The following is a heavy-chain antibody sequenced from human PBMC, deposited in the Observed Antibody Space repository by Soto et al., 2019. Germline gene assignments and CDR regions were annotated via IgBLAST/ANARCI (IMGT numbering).Heavy chain of an antibody. D-gene: IGHD6-6*01. CDR2: MNPNSGKT. V-gene: IGHV1-8*01. Sequence: ASVKVSCKASGYTFTSYDINWVRQATGQGLEWMGWMNPNSGKTGYAQKFQGRVTMTRNTSISTAYMELSSLRSEDTAVYYCARGQYSSSSAWFDPWGQGTLVTVSS. CDR1: GYTFTSYD. CDR3: ARGQYSSSSAWFDP. J-gene: IGHJ5*02.